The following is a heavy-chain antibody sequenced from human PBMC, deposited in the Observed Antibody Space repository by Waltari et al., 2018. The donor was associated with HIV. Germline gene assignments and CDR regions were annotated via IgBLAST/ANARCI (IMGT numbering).Heavy chain of an antibody. CDR2: INHSGSA. V-gene: IGHV4-34*01. D-gene: IGHD3-22*01. J-gene: IGHJ4*02. Sequence: QAQLQQWGAGLLKPSETLSLTCAVYGGSFNDYYWTWIRQPPGKGLEWIGEINHSGSANYNPSIKSRVTISVDTSKNQFSLKLNSVTAADTAVYYCARGVRDVNMMLVVLGFIYYFDYWGQGTLVTVSS. CDR1: GGSFNDYY. CDR3: ARGVRDVNMMLVVLGFIYYFDY.